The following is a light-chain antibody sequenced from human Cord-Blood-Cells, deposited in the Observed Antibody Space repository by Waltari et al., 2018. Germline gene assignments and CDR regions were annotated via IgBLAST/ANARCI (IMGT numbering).Light chain of an antibody. CDR3: QQYNNWPPLT. CDR1: QSVSSN. V-gene: IGKV3-15*01. Sequence: EIVMTQSPATLSVSPGERATLSCRASQSVSSNLAWYQQKPGQAPRLLIYGASTRATVIPAMFSGSGSGTEFTLTISSLQSEDFAVYYCQQYNNWPPLTFGGGTKVEIK. CDR2: GAS. J-gene: IGKJ4*01.